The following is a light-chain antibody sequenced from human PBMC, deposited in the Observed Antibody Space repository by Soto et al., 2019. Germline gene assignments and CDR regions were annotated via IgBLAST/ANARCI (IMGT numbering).Light chain of an antibody. J-gene: IGLJ1*01. Sequence: QSALTQPRSVSGSPGQSVAISCTGTSSDVGGYNYVSWYQQHPGKAPKLMIYDVTKRPSGVPDRFSASKSGNTASLTISGLQADDEADYYCCSYADSYSYVFGTGTKVTVL. CDR2: DVT. V-gene: IGLV2-11*01. CDR3: CSYADSYSYV. CDR1: SSDVGGYNY.